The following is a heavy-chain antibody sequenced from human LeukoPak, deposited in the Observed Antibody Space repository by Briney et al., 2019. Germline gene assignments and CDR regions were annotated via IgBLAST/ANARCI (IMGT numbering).Heavy chain of an antibody. V-gene: IGHV1-69*13. Sequence: SVKVSCKASGGTFSSYAISWVRQAPGQGLEWMGGIIPIFGTANYAQKFQGRVTITADESTSTAYMELSSLRSEDTAVYYCARGCAHGCGSYYDLDYWGQGTLVTVSS. CDR1: GGTFSSYA. J-gene: IGHJ4*02. D-gene: IGHD1-26*01. CDR2: IIPIFGTA. CDR3: ARGCAHGCGSYYDLDY.